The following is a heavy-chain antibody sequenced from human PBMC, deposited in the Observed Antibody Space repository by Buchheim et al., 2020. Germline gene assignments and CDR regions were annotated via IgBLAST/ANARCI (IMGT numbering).Heavy chain of an antibody. V-gene: IGHV3-23*01. D-gene: IGHD2/OR15-2a*01. CDR3: AKDPSSTAFNPGDY. CDR2: ISGGGST. CDR1: GFIFSNCA. J-gene: IGHJ4*02. Sequence: EVQLLESGGGLVQPGGSLRLSCVASGFIFSNCAMTWVRQAPGKGLEWVSSISGGGSTYYADSVKGRFTISSDNSGNTLYLQTNSLRVEDTAVYYCAKDPSSTAFNPGDYWGQGAL.